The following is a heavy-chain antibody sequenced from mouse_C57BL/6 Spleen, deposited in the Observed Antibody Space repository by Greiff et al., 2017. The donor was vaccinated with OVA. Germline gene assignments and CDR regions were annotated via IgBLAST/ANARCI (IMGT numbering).Heavy chain of an antibody. D-gene: IGHD1-1*01. Sequence: QVQLQQPGAELVKPGASVKLSCKASGYTFTSYWMQWVKQRPGQGLEWIGAIDPTDSYTNYNQKFKGKATLPVDTSSSTSYMQLSSLTSEDSAVYYCARRGVVPDYWGQGTTLTVSS. CDR2: IDPTDSYT. V-gene: IGHV1-50*01. CDR3: ARRGVVPDY. CDR1: GYTFTSYW. J-gene: IGHJ2*01.